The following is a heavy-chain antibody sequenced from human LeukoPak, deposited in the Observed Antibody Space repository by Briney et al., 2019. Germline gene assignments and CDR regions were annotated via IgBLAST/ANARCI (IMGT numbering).Heavy chain of an antibody. CDR1: GGSISSGSYY. CDR3: ARENGYKYDY. V-gene: IGHV4-61*02. CDR2: IYTSGST. Sequence: SETLSLTCTVSGGSISSGSYYWSWIRQPAGKGLEWIGRIYTSGSTNYNPSLKSRVTISVDTSKNQFSLKLRSVTAADTAVYYCARENGYKYDYWGQGTLVTVSS. J-gene: IGHJ4*02. D-gene: IGHD5-24*01.